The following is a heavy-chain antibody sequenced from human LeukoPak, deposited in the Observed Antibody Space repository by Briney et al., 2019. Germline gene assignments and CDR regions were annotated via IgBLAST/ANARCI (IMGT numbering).Heavy chain of an antibody. CDR3: ASRPIVVVPGGKYYFDY. V-gene: IGHV4-4*07. CDR1: GGSISSYY. Sequence: SGTLSLTCTVSGGSISSYYWSWIRQPAGKGLEWIGRIYTSGSTNYNPSLKSRVTMSVDTSKNQFSLKLSSVTAADTAVYYCASRPIVVVPGGKYYFDYWGQGTLVAVSS. J-gene: IGHJ4*02. CDR2: IYTSGST. D-gene: IGHD2-2*01.